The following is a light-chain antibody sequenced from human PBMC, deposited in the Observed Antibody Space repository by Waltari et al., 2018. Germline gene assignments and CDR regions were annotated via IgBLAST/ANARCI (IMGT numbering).Light chain of an antibody. Sequence: QSALTQPASVSGSPGQSITFSCTGTSSDVGGYNYVSWYQQHPGKVPKLMIYEVSNRPSGVSNRLSGSKSGNTASLTISGLQAEDEADYYCLSYTSSSTYVFGTGTKVTVL. CDR3: LSYTSSSTYV. CDR1: SSDVGGYNY. J-gene: IGLJ1*01. V-gene: IGLV2-14*01. CDR2: EVS.